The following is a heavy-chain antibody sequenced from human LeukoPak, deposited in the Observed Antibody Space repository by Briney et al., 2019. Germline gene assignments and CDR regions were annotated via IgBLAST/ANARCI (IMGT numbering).Heavy chain of an antibody. D-gene: IGHD2-2*01. V-gene: IGHV1-69*13. J-gene: IGHJ4*02. CDR2: IIPIFGTA. CDR3: ARGVSTGYCSSTSCFSFDY. CDR1: GYTFTSYA. Sequence: ASVKVSCKASGYTFTSYAISWARQAPGQGLEWMGAIIPIFGTANYAQKFQGRVTITADESTSTAYMDLSSLRSEDTAVYYCARGVSTGYCSSTSCFSFDYWGQGTLVTVSS.